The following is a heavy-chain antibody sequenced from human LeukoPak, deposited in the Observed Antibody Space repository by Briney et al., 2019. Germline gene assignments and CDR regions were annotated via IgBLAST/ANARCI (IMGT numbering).Heavy chain of an antibody. CDR2: IYPKSGGT. CDR1: GYTFADYY. Sequence: ASVKVSCKASGYTFADYYIHWVRQAPGQGLEWMGWIYPKSGGTNSAQKFQGRVTMARDTSISTAYMELSRLKFDDTAVYYCARVSTSGYRDWLDPWGQGTLVTVSS. CDR3: ARVSTSGYRDWLDP. V-gene: IGHV1-2*02. D-gene: IGHD3-9*01. J-gene: IGHJ5*02.